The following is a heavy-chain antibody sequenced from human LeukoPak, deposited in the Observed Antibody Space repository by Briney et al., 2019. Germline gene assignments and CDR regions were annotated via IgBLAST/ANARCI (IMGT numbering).Heavy chain of an antibody. D-gene: IGHD3-16*02. CDR2: ITSGSSYI. Sequence: GGSLRLSCAASGFTFSSYNMNWVRQAPGKGLEWVSSITSGSSYIYYADSVKGRFTISRDNSKNTLYLQMNSLRAEDTAVYYCAKADSVYRYGDTYYFDYWGQGTLVTVSS. CDR1: GFTFSSYN. CDR3: AKADSVYRYGDTYYFDY. V-gene: IGHV3-21*04. J-gene: IGHJ4*02.